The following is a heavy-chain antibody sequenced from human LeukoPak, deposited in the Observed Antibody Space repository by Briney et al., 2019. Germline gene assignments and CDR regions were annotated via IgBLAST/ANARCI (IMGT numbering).Heavy chain of an antibody. J-gene: IGHJ4*02. CDR1: GGSFSGYY. V-gene: IGHV4-34*01. CDR3: ARGRGLRYFDWLPIMYYFDY. CDR2: INHSGST. D-gene: IGHD3-9*01. Sequence: SETLSLTCVVYGGSFSGYYWSWIRQPPGKGLEWIGEINHSGSTNYNPSLKSRVTISVDTSKNQFSLKLSSVTAADTAVYYCARGRGLRYFDWLPIMYYFDYWGQGTLVTVSS.